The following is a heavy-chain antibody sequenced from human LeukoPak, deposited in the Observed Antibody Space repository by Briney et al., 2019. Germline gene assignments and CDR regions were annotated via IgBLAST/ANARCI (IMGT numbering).Heavy chain of an antibody. J-gene: IGHJ5*02. CDR3: ARGMAEAYDYNWFDP. CDR1: GGSISTSNYY. D-gene: IGHD5-12*01. CDR2: IYASGST. V-gene: IGHV4-61*02. Sequence: SETLSLTCTVSGGSISTSNYYWSWIRQPAGKGLEWIGRIYASGSTRYNPSLRSRVTMSVDTSKNQFSLKLSSVTAADTAVYFCARGMAEAYDYNWFDPWGQGTLVTVSS.